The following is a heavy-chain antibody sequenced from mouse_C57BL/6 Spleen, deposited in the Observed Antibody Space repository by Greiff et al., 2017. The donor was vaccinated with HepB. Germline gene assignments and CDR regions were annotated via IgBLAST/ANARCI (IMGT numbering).Heavy chain of an antibody. J-gene: IGHJ3*01. CDR2: ISYDGSN. CDR1: GYSIPSGYY. D-gene: IGHD2-1*01. V-gene: IGHV3-6*01. Sequence: EVQLVESGPGLVKPSQSLSLTCSVTGYSIPSGYYWNWIRQFPGNKLEWMVYISYDGSNNYNPSLKNRISITSDTSKNQFFLKLNSVTTEDTATDYCAREGYGNYLAWFAYWGQGTLVTVSA. CDR3: AREGYGNYLAWFAY.